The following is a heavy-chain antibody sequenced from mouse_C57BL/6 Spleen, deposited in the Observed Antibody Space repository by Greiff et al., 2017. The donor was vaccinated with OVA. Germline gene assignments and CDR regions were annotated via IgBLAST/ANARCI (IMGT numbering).Heavy chain of an antibody. CDR1: GYTFTSYW. D-gene: IGHD3-2*02. Sequence: QVQLQQPGAELVMPGASVKLSCKASGYTFTSYWMHWVKQRPGQGLEWIGEIDPSDSYTNYNQKFKGKSTLTVDKSSSTAYMQLSSLTSEDSAVYYCARGDSSGPGAGLWGQGTSVTVSS. J-gene: IGHJ4*01. V-gene: IGHV1-69*01. CDR3: ARGDSSGPGAGL. CDR2: IDPSDSYT.